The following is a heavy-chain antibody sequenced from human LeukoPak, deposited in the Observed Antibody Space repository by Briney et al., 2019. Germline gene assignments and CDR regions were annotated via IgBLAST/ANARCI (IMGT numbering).Heavy chain of an antibody. CDR3: ASPDCSGGSCQSGVFGY. J-gene: IGHJ4*02. CDR2: IDHSGSI. D-gene: IGHD2-15*01. Sequence: SETLSLTCAVYGGSFSGYYWSWIRQPPGKGLEWIGEIDHSGSINYNPSLKSRVTISIDTSKNQFSLKLSSVTAADTAVYYCASPDCSGGSCQSGVFGYWGQGTLVTVSS. V-gene: IGHV4-34*01. CDR1: GGSFSGYY.